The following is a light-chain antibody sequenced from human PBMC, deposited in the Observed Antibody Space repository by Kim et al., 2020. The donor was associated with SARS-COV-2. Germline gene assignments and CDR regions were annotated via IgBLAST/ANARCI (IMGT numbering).Light chain of an antibody. V-gene: IGKV4-1*01. CDR3: QQHFSPPYT. Sequence: DIVMTRSPDSLAVSLGERATIRCKPSQSILYNSNNKNYLAWYQQKAGQPPKLLIYWASTREFGVPDRFSGSGSGADFTLTISRLQAEDVAIYYCQQHFSPPYTFGQGTKLEI. CDR1: QSILYNSNNKNY. J-gene: IGKJ2*01. CDR2: WAS.